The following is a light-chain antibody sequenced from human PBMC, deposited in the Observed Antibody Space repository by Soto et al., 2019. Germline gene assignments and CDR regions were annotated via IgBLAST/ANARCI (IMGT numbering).Light chain of an antibody. CDR3: QQRYSAPLT. J-gene: IGKJ5*01. Sequence: DSQMTNSPSSLSASVGDRVTITCRASQRISSYVNWYQQKPGKATTVLIYAAPRLQSGVPSRCRGSGSGTDFTLTISRLQPEDPATYQCQQRYSAPLTLCQGTRLEI. CDR1: QRISSY. CDR2: AAP. V-gene: IGKV1-39*01.